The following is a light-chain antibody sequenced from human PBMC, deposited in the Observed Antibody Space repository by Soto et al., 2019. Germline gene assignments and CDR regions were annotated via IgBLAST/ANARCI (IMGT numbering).Light chain of an antibody. CDR2: YAS. J-gene: IGKJ1*01. CDR1: QSLSSN. V-gene: IGKV3-15*01. Sequence: EIVMMQSPATLSVSPGERATLSCRASQSLSSNLAWYQQKPGQAPRLLIYYASTRDTGVPARFSGSGSGTDFTLTISSLQSEDFAVYYCQQYNNWPPSWTFGQGTKVDIK. CDR3: QQYNNWPPSWT.